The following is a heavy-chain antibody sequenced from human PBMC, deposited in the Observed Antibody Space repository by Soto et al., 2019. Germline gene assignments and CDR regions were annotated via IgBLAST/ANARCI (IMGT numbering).Heavy chain of an antibody. Sequence: EVQLVESGGGLVKPGGSLRLSCAASGFTFSSYSMKWVRQAPGEGLEWVSSISSSSSYIYYGDSVKGRFTISRDNAKNSLYLQMNSLRAEDTAVYYCARGLPDGSGQYCDYWGQGTLVTVSS. CDR2: ISSSSSYI. CDR1: GFTFSSYS. V-gene: IGHV3-21*01. CDR3: ARGLPDGSGQYCDY. D-gene: IGHD3-10*01. J-gene: IGHJ4*02.